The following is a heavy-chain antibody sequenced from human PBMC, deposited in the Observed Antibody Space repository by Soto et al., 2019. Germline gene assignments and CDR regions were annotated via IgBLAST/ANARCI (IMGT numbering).Heavy chain of an antibody. CDR3: VYDGGAY. D-gene: IGHD2-8*01. CDR1: GLPSPRYW. V-gene: IGHV3-7*05. Sequence: EVQLLESGGGLVQPAGSLILSCLVSGLPSPRYWMDCVRQAPGRGPEWVANIKHAGTLKFYLDSVWGRFTISTDNDKKSLFLQMNGLRVDDTVVYHCVYDGGAYWGQGTPVTVSA. CDR2: IKHAGTLK. J-gene: IGHJ1*01.